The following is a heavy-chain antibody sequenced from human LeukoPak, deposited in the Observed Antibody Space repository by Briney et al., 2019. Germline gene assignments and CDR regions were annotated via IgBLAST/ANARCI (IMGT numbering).Heavy chain of an antibody. V-gene: IGHV3-23*01. CDR3: AKDYADSSGWYRAFDI. J-gene: IGHJ3*02. CDR2: ISGSGGST. D-gene: IGHD6-19*01. Sequence: GGSLRLSCAASGFTFSSYAMSWVRQAPGKGLEWVSAISGSGGSTYYADSVKGRFTISRDNSENTLYLQMNSLRAEDTAVYYCAKDYADSSGWYRAFDIWGQGTMVTVSS. CDR1: GFTFSSYA.